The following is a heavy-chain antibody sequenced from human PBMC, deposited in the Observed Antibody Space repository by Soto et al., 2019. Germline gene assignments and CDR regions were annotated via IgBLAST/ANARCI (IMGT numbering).Heavy chain of an antibody. D-gene: IGHD1-26*01. V-gene: IGHV4-39*01. Sequence: PSETLSLTCTVSGGSISSSSYYWGWIRQPPGKGLEWIGSIYYSGSTYYNPSLKSRVTISVDTSKNQFSLRLSSVTAADTAVYYCARGIVGDPWDYYYGMDVWGQGTTVTVSS. CDR1: GGSISSSSYY. J-gene: IGHJ6*02. CDR3: ARGIVGDPWDYYYGMDV. CDR2: IYYSGST.